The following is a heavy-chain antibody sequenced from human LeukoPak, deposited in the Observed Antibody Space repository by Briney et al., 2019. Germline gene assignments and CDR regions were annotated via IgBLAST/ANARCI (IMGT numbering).Heavy chain of an antibody. CDR1: GGSISSYY. CDR3: AREGYSSSWYGRGYNWLDP. J-gene: IGHJ5*02. Sequence: SETLSLTCTVSGGSISSYYWSWIRQPPGKGLEWIGYIYYSGSTNYNPSLKSRVTISVDTSKNQFSLKLSSVTAADTAVYYCAREGYSSSWYGRGYNWLDPWGQGTLVTVSS. D-gene: IGHD6-13*01. CDR2: IYYSGST. V-gene: IGHV4-59*01.